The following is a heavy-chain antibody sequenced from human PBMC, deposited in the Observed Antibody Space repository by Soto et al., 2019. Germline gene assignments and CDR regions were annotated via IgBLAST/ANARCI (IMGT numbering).Heavy chain of an antibody. V-gene: IGHV1-69*01. Sequence: QVQLVQSGAEVKKPGSSVKVSCKASGGTFSSYAISWVRQAPGQGLEWMGGIIPIFGTANYAQKFQGRVTITADESRSTAYMEVSSLRSEDTAVYYCASPVVPAAIYYYFGMDVWGQGTKVTVSS. D-gene: IGHD2-2*02. CDR3: ASPVVPAAIYYYFGMDV. CDR1: GGTFSSYA. CDR2: IIPIFGTA. J-gene: IGHJ6*02.